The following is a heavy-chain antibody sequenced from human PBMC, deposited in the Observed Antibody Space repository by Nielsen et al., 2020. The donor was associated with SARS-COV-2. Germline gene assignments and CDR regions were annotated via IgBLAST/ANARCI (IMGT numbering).Heavy chain of an antibody. J-gene: IGHJ4*02. CDR3: AGEELRYCSGGSCYYLNFDY. Sequence: WVRQAPGQGLEWMGWISAYNGNTNYAQKLQGRVTMTTDTSTSTAYMELRSLRSDDTAVYYCAGEELRYCSGGSCYYLNFDYWGQGTLVTVSS. CDR2: ISAYNGNT. D-gene: IGHD2-15*01. V-gene: IGHV1-18*01.